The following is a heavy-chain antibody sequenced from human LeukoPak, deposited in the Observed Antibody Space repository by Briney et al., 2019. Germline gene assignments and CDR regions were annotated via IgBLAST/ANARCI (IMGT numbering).Heavy chain of an antibody. D-gene: IGHD3-10*01. V-gene: IGHV1-2*02. Sequence: GASVKVSCKASGYTFTGYYMHWVRQAPGQGLEWMGWINPNSGGTNYAQKFQGRVTMTRDTSISTAYMELRSLRSDDTAVYYCARDRPLRGLDYWGQGTLVTVSS. CDR2: INPNSGGT. CDR3: ARDRPLRGLDY. CDR1: GYTFTGYY. J-gene: IGHJ4*02.